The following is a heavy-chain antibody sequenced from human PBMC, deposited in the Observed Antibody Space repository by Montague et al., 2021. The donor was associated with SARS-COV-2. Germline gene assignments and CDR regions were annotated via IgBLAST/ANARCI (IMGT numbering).Heavy chain of an antibody. CDR1: GFTFSNYG. J-gene: IGHJ4*02. CDR3: AKDVKIFGLPDF. V-gene: IGHV3-33*06. CDR2: VLFDGNNQ. D-gene: IGHD3-3*01. Sequence: SLRLSCAASGFTFSNYGMQWVRQAPGKGLEWVAVVLFDGNNQYYGDSVKGRFTISRDNSKNTVYLQMNSLRVEDTALYYCAKDVKIFGLPDFWGQGTLVTVSS.